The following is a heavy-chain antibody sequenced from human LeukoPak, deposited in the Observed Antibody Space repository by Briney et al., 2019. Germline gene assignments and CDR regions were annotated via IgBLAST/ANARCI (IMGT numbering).Heavy chain of an antibody. CDR2: IIPIYGTA. J-gene: IGHJ6*03. CDR3: ARVNGSGYDWVLGYMDV. V-gene: IGHV1-69*05. D-gene: IGHD5-12*01. Sequence: SVKVSCKASGGTFSSYAISWVRQAPGQGLEWMGGIIPIYGTANYAQNFQGRVTITTDESTSTAYMELSSLRSEDTAVYYCARVNGSGYDWVLGYMDVWGKGTTVTVSS. CDR1: GGTFSSYA.